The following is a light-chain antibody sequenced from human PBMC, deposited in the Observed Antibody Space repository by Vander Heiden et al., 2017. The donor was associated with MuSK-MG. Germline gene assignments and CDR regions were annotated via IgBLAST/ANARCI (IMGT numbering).Light chain of an antibody. Sequence: DIQLTQSPSFLSASVGDRVTITCRASQGISSYLAWYKQKPGKAPKLLIYAASTLQSGVPSRFSGSGSGTEFTLTISSLQPEDFATYYCQQLNSYPFFGGGTKVEIK. V-gene: IGKV1-9*01. CDR2: AAS. CDR3: QQLNSYPF. J-gene: IGKJ4*01. CDR1: QGISSY.